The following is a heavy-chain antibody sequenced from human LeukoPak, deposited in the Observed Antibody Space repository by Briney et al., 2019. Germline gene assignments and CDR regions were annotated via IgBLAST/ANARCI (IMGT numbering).Heavy chain of an antibody. Sequence: GGSLRLSCAASGFTFSSYWMSWVRQAPGKGLEWVANIKQDGSEKYYVDSVKGRFTISRDNAKNSLYLQMNSLRAEDTAVYYCASPIKRDYYGSGSYYKAGNGMDVWGQGTTVTVSS. CDR3: ASPIKRDYYGSGSYYKAGNGMDV. CDR2: IKQDGSEK. J-gene: IGHJ6*02. V-gene: IGHV3-7*01. CDR1: GFTFSSYW. D-gene: IGHD3-10*01.